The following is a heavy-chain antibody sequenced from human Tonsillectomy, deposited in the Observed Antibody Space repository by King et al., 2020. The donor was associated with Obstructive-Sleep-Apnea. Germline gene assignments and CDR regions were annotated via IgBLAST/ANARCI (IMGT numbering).Heavy chain of an antibody. CDR3: AREGGTYYDILTGYYNSYYYGMDV. CDR1: GFTFSSYW. J-gene: IGHJ6*02. D-gene: IGHD3-9*01. V-gene: IGHV3-74*01. CDR2: INSDGSST. Sequence: VQLVESGGGLVQPGGSLRLSCAASGFTFSSYWMHWVRQAPGKGLVWVFRINSDGSSTSYADSVKGRFTISRDNAKNTLYLQMNSLGAEDTAVYYCAREGGTYYDILTGYYNSYYYGMDVWGQGTTVTVSS.